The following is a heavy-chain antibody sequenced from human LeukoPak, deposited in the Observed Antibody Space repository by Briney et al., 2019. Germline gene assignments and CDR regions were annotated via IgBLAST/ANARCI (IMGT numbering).Heavy chain of an antibody. J-gene: IGHJ4*02. D-gene: IGHD3-10*01. CDR1: GFTFSSYG. CDR3: TKEGYYGSGSFPDY. Sequence: PGGSLRLSCAASGFTFSSYGMHWVRQAPGKGLEWVAVVSHDGSNKYYADSVKGRFTNSRDNSEKTLSLQMNSLRVEDTAVYYCTKEGYYGSGSFPDYWGQGSLVTVSA. CDR2: VSHDGSNK. V-gene: IGHV3-30*18.